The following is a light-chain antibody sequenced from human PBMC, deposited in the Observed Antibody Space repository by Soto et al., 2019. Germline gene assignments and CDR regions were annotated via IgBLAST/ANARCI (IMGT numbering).Light chain of an antibody. V-gene: IGKV1-17*01. J-gene: IGKJ1*01. CDR2: AAS. CDR3: QQYYSYSWT. Sequence: SQLTQSPSSLSASVGDRVTITCRASQAIRSALGWYQQRPGKVPKLLIYAASTLQRGVPSRFSGSGSGTEFTLTISSLQPDDFATYYCQQYYSYSWTFGQGTKVDIK. CDR1: QAIRSA.